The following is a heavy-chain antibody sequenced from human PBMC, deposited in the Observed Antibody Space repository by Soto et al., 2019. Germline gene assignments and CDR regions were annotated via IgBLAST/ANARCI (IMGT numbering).Heavy chain of an antibody. CDR2: IYWDGDK. V-gene: IGHV2-5*02. J-gene: IGHJ5*02. CDR1: GFSLSARGMG. D-gene: IGHD6-19*01. Sequence: QITLKESGPTLVKPTQTLTLTCTFSGFSLSARGMGVGWIRQPPGKALEWLALIYWDGDKWYSPSLKNRVAITEDTPKNQVVLTMTNMDPVDPATYYFAHRSRGWQYYFTPWGQGTLVTVSS. CDR3: AHRSRGWQYYFTP.